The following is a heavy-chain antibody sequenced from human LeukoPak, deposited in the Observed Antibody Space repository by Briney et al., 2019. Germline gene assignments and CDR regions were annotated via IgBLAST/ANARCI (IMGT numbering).Heavy chain of an antibody. CDR3: AKATCSGASCFSNSRDAFDV. Sequence: GGSLRLSCAASGIIFSDFGMHWVRQAPGKGLEWMAIIWYDGSNKYYADSVKGRFTIYRDNSQNTMYLQMNSLRAEDSAVYYCAKATCSGASCFSNSRDAFDVWGQGTIVTVSS. CDR2: IWYDGSNK. V-gene: IGHV3-33*06. CDR1: GIIFSDFG. D-gene: IGHD2-15*01. J-gene: IGHJ3*01.